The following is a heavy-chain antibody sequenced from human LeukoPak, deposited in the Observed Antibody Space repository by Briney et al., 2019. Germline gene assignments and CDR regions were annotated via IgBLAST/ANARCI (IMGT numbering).Heavy chain of an antibody. CDR2: INPNSGGT. V-gene: IGHV1-2*02. Sequence: ASVKVSCKASGYTFTGYYMHWVRQAPGQGLEWMGWINPNSGGTNYAQKFQGRVTMTRDTSTSTVYMELSSLRSEDTAVYYCARSFGFSGSLPGDYWGQGTLVTVSS. CDR3: ARSFGFSGSLPGDY. J-gene: IGHJ4*02. CDR1: GYTFTGYY. D-gene: IGHD5-12*01.